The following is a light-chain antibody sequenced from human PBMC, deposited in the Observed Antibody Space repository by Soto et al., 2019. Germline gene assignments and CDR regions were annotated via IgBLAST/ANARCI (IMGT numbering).Light chain of an antibody. Sequence: QSVLTHPPSVSGTPGQTVIISCSGGTSNIGSNTVSWYRQVPGTAPEVLIYTNNQSPPGVSDRFSGSKSGTSASLAIRGLQSDDEADYYCANWEDSLHGLLFGGGTKVTVL. V-gene: IGLV1-44*01. CDR2: TNN. J-gene: IGLJ2*01. CDR1: TSNIGSNT. CDR3: ANWEDSLHGLL.